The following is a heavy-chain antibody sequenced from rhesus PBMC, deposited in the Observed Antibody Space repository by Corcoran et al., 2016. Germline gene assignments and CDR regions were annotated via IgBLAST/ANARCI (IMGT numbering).Heavy chain of an antibody. V-gene: IGHV4-122*02. CDR1: GGSISSGYYY. J-gene: IGHJ4*01. D-gene: IGHD6-25*01. CDR2: IPYSGST. CDR3: ARDLWAAAATDY. Sequence: QVQLQESGPGLVKPSETLSLTCAVSGGSISSGYYYWSWIRQPPGKGLEWIGYIPYSGSTSYNPSLKSRVTISRDTSKNQFSLKLSSVTAADTAVYYCARDLWAAAATDYWGQGVLVTVSS.